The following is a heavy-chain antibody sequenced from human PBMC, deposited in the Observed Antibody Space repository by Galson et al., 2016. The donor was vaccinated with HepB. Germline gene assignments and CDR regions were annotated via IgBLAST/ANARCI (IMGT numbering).Heavy chain of an antibody. Sequence: SETLSLTCAVYGGSFSGYYWSWIHQPPGKGLEWIGEINHSGTINYNPSLKSRVTISVDTSKNQFSLNLGSVTAADTAVYYCARRTVVPTAGNWFGPWGQGALVTVSS. CDR2: INHSGTI. CDR3: ARRTVVPTAGNWFGP. V-gene: IGHV4-34*01. CDR1: GGSFSGYY. J-gene: IGHJ5*02. D-gene: IGHD2-2*01.